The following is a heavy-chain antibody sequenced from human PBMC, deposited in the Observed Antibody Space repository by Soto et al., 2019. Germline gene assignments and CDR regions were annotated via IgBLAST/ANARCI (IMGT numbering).Heavy chain of an antibody. Sequence: QVQLVQSGAEVKKPGASVKVSCKASGYSFTSHAMHWVRQAPGQRLEWMGWINAGNGNTKYSQKFQGRVTITRDTSASTAYMELSSLRSEDTAVYYCLGYCSGGSFYSRGYWGQGTLVTVSS. J-gene: IGHJ4*02. CDR3: LGYCSGGSFYSRGY. D-gene: IGHD2-15*01. V-gene: IGHV1-3*01. CDR2: INAGNGNT. CDR1: GYSFTSHA.